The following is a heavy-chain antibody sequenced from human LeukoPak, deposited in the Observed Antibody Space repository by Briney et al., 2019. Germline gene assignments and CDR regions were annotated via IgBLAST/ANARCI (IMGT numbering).Heavy chain of an antibody. D-gene: IGHD3-16*02. Sequence: GGSLRLSCAASGFTFSSYAVSWVRQAPGKGLEWVSAISGSGGSTYYADSVKGRFTISRDNSKNTLYLQMNSLRAEDTAVYYCAKAVTFGGVIVIRLYYFDYWGQGTLVTVSP. J-gene: IGHJ4*02. CDR1: GFTFSSYA. CDR2: ISGSGGST. CDR3: AKAVTFGGVIVIRLYYFDY. V-gene: IGHV3-23*01.